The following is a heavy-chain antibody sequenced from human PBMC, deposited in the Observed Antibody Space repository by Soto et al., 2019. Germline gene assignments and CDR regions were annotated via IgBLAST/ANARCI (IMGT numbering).Heavy chain of an antibody. D-gene: IGHD2-8*02. J-gene: IGHJ4*02. V-gene: IGHV4-34*01. CDR2: IDHSGST. CDR1: GGSFSGYY. Sequence: PSETLSLTCAVYGGSFSGYYWTWIRQPPGTVLEWIGEIDHSGSTTYNPSLKSRVTISVDTSNNQISLKLTSVTAADTAVYYCARDKITGLFDYWGQGTLVTVSS. CDR3: ARDKITGLFDY.